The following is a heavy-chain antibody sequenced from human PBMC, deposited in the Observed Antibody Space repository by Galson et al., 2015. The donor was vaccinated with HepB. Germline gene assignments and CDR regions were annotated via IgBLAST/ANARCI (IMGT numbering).Heavy chain of an antibody. J-gene: IGHJ4*02. CDR3: AKVLSSSWYVIDY. D-gene: IGHD6-13*01. CDR2: ISGSGGST. Sequence: SLRLSCAASGFTFSSYAMSWVRQAPGKGLEWVSAISGSGGSTYYADSVKGRFTISRDNSKNTLYLQMNSLRAEDTAVYYCAKVLSSSWYVIDYWGQGTLVTVSS. V-gene: IGHV3-23*01. CDR1: GFTFSSYA.